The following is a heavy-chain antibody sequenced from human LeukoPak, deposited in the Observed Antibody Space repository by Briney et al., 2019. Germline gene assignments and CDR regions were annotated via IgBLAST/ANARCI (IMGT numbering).Heavy chain of an antibody. V-gene: IGHV4-34*01. CDR2: VNESGGT. CDR3: ARISSSNWYNERGAFDV. CDR1: VGSFSGYH. Sequence: SETLSLTCAVYVGSFSGYHWNWIRQAPGKGPEWIGEVNESGGTNINPSLRSRVTISVDTSKNQFSLKLRSVTAADTAVYYCARISSSNWYNERGAFDVWGQGTMVTVSS. D-gene: IGHD6-13*01. J-gene: IGHJ3*01.